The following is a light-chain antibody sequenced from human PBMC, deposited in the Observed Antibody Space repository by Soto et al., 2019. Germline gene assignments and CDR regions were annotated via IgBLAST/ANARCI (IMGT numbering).Light chain of an antibody. CDR1: QTTSASY. V-gene: IGKV3-20*01. CDR2: DTS. Sequence: EIVLTQSPGTLSLSPGERATLSCRASQTTSASYLGRYQQKPGQAPRLLIYDTSNRATGIADRFSGSETGTDFTLTITRLEPEDFAVYYCQQYGRSPRYTFGEVTTLEI. J-gene: IGKJ2*01. CDR3: QQYGRSPRYT.